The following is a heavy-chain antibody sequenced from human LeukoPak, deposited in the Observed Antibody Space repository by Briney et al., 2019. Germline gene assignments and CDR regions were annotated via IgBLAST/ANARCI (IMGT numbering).Heavy chain of an antibody. V-gene: IGHV3-30-3*01. CDR2: ISYDGTNK. J-gene: IGHJ4*02. Sequence: GGSVRLFCGVSEFTYSSLSMHGARQAPGKGLEWVTVISYDGTNKYYADSVKGRFTISRDNSKSKVYLQMNSLRAEDTAVYYYGRDSVFREATGPFFGYWGQGTLVTVSS. CDR3: GRDSVFREATGPFFGY. CDR1: EFTYSSLS. D-gene: IGHD3-10*01.